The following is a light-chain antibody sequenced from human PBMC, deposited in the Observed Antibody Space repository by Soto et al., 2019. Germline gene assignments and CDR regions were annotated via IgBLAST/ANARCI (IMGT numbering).Light chain of an antibody. CDR1: QGIKNW. CDR3: QQSYSTPIT. CDR2: TGS. J-gene: IGKJ5*01. Sequence: DIQLTQSPSYVAASVGDRVTITCRASQGIKNWLAWYQQKPGKAPNLLIYTGSSLQSGVPSRFSGSGPGTDFTLTINSLQPEDFATYYCQQSYSTPITFGQGTRLEIK. V-gene: IGKV1-12*01.